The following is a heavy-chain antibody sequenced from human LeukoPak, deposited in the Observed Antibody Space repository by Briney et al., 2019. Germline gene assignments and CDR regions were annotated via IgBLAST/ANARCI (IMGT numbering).Heavy chain of an antibody. CDR1: GGTFSSYA. Sequence: SVKVSCKASGGTFSSYAISWVRQAPGQGLEWMGRIIPIFGTANYAQKFQGRVTITTDESTSTAYMELSRLRSEDTAVYYCTSGAAGNEGREELFDYWGQGTLVTVSS. D-gene: IGHD1-1*01. CDR2: IIPIFGTA. CDR3: TSGAAGNEGREELFDY. J-gene: IGHJ4*02. V-gene: IGHV1-69*05.